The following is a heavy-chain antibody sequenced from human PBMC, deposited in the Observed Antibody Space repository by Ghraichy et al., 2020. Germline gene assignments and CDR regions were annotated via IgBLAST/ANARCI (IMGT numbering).Heavy chain of an antibody. CDR2: IIPIFGIA. CDR1: GGTFSSYA. D-gene: IGHD3-22*01. CDR3: ARGRAGPPEGYYDSSGYYY. J-gene: IGHJ4*02. V-gene: IGHV1-69*10. Sequence: SVKVSCKASGGTFSSYAISWVRQAPGQGLEWMGGIIPIFGIANYAQKFQGRVTITADKSTSTAYMELSSLRSEDTAVYYCARGRAGPPEGYYDSSGYYYWGQGTLVTVSS.